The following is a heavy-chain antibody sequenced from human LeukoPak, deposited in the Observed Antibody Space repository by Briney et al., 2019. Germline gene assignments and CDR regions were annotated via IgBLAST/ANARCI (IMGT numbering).Heavy chain of an antibody. J-gene: IGHJ2*01. V-gene: IGHV3-23*01. Sequence: GGSLRLSSAASGFTFSSYAMSWVRQAPGKGLEWVSAISGSGGSTYYADSVKGRFTISRDNSKNTLYLQMNSLRAEDTAVYYCAKDLLSSTSSLNWYFDLWGRGTLVTVSS. CDR2: ISGSGGST. CDR3: AKDLLSSTSSLNWYFDL. D-gene: IGHD2-2*01. CDR1: GFTFSSYA.